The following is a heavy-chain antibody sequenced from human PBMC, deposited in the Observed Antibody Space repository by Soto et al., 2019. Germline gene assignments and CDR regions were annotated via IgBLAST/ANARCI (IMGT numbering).Heavy chain of an antibody. J-gene: IGHJ6*02. Sequence: GGSLRLSCAASGFTFSSYAMHWVRQAPGKGLEWVAVISYDGSNKYYADSVKGRFTISRDNSKNTLYLQMNSLRAEDTAVYYCARPLPGPSWRDYYYGMDVWGQGTTVTVSS. CDR2: ISYDGSNK. CDR3: ARPLPGPSWRDYYYGMDV. CDR1: GFTFSSYA. V-gene: IGHV3-30-3*01.